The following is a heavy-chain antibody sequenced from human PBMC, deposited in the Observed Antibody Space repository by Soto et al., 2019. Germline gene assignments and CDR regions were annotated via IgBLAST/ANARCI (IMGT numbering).Heavy chain of an antibody. CDR3: ASARYYYGSGSYYPHFDY. CDR2: IYPGDSDT. CDR1: GYSFTRYW. V-gene: IGHV5-51*01. D-gene: IGHD3-10*01. J-gene: IGHJ4*02. Sequence: GEALKISCKGSGYSFTRYWIGWVRQMPGKGLEWMGIIYPGDSDTRYSPSFQGQVTISADKSISTAYLQWSSLKASDTAMYYCASARYYYGSGSYYPHFDYWGQGTLVTVSS.